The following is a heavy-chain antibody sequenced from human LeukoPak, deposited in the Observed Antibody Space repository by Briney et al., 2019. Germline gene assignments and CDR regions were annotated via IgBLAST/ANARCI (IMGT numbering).Heavy chain of an antibody. D-gene: IGHD2-15*01. Sequence: PGGSLRLSCAASGFTFSSYSMNWVRQAPGKGLEWVSSITSSSYIYYADSVKGRFTISRDNAKGSLYLQMNSLRAEDTAVYYCARVCSGSSCYSPFGMDVWGQGTTVTVSS. J-gene: IGHJ6*02. CDR1: GFTFSSYS. V-gene: IGHV3-21*01. CDR3: ARVCSGSSCYSPFGMDV. CDR2: ITSSSYI.